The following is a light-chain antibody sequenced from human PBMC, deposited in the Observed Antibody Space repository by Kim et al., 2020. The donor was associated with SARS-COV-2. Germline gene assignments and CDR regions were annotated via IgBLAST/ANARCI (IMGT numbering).Light chain of an antibody. CDR1: QSVSSN. CDR3: QQYNDWPFT. J-gene: IGKJ3*01. V-gene: IGKV3D-15*01. Sequence: EIVMTQSPATLSVSPGERATLSCRASQSVSSNFAWYQQKPGQAPRLLIYGAFTRASGIPVRFSGSGSGTEFTLTISSLHFEDFALYYCQQYNDWPFTFGPGTKVDIK. CDR2: GAF.